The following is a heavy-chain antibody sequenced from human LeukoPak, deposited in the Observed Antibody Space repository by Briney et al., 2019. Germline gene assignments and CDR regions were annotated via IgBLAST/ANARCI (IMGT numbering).Heavy chain of an antibody. V-gene: IGHV4-59*12. J-gene: IGHJ4*02. CDR3: ARVRHSSGWYFFDY. CDR1: GGSISSYY. D-gene: IGHD6-19*01. Sequence: SETLSLTCTVSGGSISSYYWSWIRQPPGKGLEWIGYIYYSGSTNYNPSLKSRVTISVDTSKNQFSLKLSSVTAADTAVYYCARVRHSSGWYFFDYWGQGTLVTVSS. CDR2: IYYSGST.